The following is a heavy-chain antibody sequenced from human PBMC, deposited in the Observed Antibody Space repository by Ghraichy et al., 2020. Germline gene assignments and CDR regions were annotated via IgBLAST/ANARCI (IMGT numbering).Heavy chain of an antibody. D-gene: IGHD3-3*01. CDR2: IYYSGST. CDR3: ARALLSGGITIFGVVIPSWFDP. Sequence: SETLSLTCTVSGGSISSYYWSWIRQPPGKGLEWIGYIYYSGSTNYNPSLKSRVTISVDTSKNQFSLKLSSVTAADTAVYYCARALLSGGITIFGVVIPSWFDPWGQGTLVTVSS. V-gene: IGHV4-59*01. CDR1: GGSISSYY. J-gene: IGHJ5*02.